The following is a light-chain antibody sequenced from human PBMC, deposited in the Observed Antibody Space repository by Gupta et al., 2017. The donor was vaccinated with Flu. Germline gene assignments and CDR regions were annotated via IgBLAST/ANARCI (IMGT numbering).Light chain of an antibody. J-gene: IGLJ3*02. CDR2: DNN. V-gene: IGLV1-51*01. CDR1: SSNIGNNR. CDR3: GTGDNSRSGGV. Sequence: QSVLTQPPSVSAAPGQKVTISCSGSSSNIGNNRVSWYQQLPGTATKLLIYDNNKRPSGIPDRFSGSKSGTSATLGITGLQTGDEADYYCGTGDNSRSGGVFGGGTKLTVL.